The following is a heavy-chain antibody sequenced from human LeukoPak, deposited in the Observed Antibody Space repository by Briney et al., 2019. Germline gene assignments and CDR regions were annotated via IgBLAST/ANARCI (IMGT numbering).Heavy chain of an antibody. D-gene: IGHD1-1*01. CDR3: ARGASGTFSWFDS. J-gene: IGHJ5*01. V-gene: IGHV3-30-3*01. CDR1: GFTFINYP. Sequence: GGSLRPSCAASGFTFINYPIHWVRQAPGKGLEWMAVMSYNGNNKYYADSVKGRFTISRDNSKTTLYLQMDRLGPGDTAVYYCARGASGTFSWFDSWGQGTLVTVSS. CDR2: MSYNGNNK.